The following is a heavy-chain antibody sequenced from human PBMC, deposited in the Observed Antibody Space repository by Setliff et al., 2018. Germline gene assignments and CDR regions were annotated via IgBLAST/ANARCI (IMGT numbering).Heavy chain of an antibody. Sequence: PGGSLRLSCAASGFTFSSYTMNWVRQAPGKGLEWVSRINSDGSSTTYADSVKGRFTISRDNAKNTLYLQMNSLRAEDTAVYFCTRVWGMVSDSYYFYMDVWGKGTTVTVSS. V-gene: IGHV3-74*01. J-gene: IGHJ6*03. CDR2: INSDGSST. CDR1: GFTFSSYT. D-gene: IGHD2-8*02. CDR3: TRVWGMVSDSYYFYMDV.